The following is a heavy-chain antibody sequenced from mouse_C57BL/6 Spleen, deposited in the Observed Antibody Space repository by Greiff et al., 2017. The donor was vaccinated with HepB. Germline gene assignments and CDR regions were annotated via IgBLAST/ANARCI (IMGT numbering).Heavy chain of an antibody. CDR3: AKHYGSSYGYAMDY. Sequence: VMLVESGPGLVQPSQSLSITCTVSGFSLTSYGVHWVRQSPGKGLEWLGVIWRGGSTDYNAAFMSRLSITKDNSKSQVFFKMNSLQADDTAIYYCAKHYGSSYGYAMDYWGQGTSVTVSS. D-gene: IGHD1-1*01. J-gene: IGHJ4*01. CDR1: GFSLTSYG. CDR2: IWRGGST. V-gene: IGHV2-5*01.